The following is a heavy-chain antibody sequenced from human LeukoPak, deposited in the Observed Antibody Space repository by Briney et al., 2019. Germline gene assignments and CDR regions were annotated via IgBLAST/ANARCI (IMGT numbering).Heavy chain of an antibody. Sequence: GGSLRLSCTASGFTFSNYAMSWVRQAPGKGLEWVSSINNSGSSTYYADSVKGRFTISRDNSKNTLYLQMNSLRAEDTAVYYCASGYYDSSGYYYYYYYMDVWGKGTTVTISS. CDR1: GFTFSNYA. J-gene: IGHJ6*03. V-gene: IGHV3-23*01. CDR2: INNSGSST. D-gene: IGHD3-22*01. CDR3: ASGYYDSSGYYYYYYYMDV.